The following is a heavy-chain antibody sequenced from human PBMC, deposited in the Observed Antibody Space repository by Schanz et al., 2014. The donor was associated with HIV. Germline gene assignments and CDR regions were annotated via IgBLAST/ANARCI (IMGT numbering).Heavy chain of an antibody. CDR1: GGSITSGGHY. CDR3: ARSRTGVVTDNNWFDP. Sequence: QVQLQESGPGLVKPSQTLSLTCTVSGGSITSGGHYWTWIRQHPGKGLEWIGYIYYSGNTYYNPSLKSRLTMSVDTSKKQFSLKLSSVTAADTAVYYCARSRTGVVTDNNWFDPWGQGTLVTVSS. J-gene: IGHJ5*02. CDR2: IYYSGNT. V-gene: IGHV4-31*03. D-gene: IGHD3-3*01.